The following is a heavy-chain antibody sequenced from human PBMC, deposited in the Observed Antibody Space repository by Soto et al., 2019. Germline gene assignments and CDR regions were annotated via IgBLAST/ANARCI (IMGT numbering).Heavy chain of an antibody. D-gene: IGHD3-10*01. CDR2: ISAYNGNT. J-gene: IGHJ5*02. V-gene: IGHV1-18*01. Sequence: GKRLEWMGWISAYNGNTNYAQKLQGRVTMTRDTSASTAYMELSSLRSEDTAVYYCARVLWCGESTRNWFDPWGQGTLVTVSS. CDR3: ARVLWCGESTRNWFDP.